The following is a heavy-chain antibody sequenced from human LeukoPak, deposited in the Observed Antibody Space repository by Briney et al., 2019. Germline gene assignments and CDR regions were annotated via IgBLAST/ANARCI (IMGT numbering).Heavy chain of an antibody. CDR3: ARGPYAYYFDY. V-gene: IGHV4-59*01. CDR2: IYYSGST. Sequence: SETLSLTCTVSGGSISSYYWSWIRQPPGKGLEWIGYIYYSGSTNYNPSLKSRVTISVDTSKNQFSLKLSSVTAADTAVYYCARGPYAYYFDYWGQGTLVTVSS. J-gene: IGHJ4*02. CDR1: GGSISSYY. D-gene: IGHD2-8*01.